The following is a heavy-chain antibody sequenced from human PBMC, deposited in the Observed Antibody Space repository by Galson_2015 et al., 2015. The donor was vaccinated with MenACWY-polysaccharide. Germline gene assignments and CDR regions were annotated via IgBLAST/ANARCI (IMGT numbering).Heavy chain of an antibody. Sequence: SLRLSCAVSGFAFSNYAIHWVRQAPGKGLEWVAVISYDGKNKYYAEAVKGRFTISRDNSKKTLDMQMNSLTPEDTAVYHCARGYGNWALDLWGQGTLVIVSS. V-gene: IGHV3-30*03. D-gene: IGHD7-27*01. CDR3: ARGYGNWALDL. CDR1: GFAFSNYA. J-gene: IGHJ4*02. CDR2: ISYDGKNK.